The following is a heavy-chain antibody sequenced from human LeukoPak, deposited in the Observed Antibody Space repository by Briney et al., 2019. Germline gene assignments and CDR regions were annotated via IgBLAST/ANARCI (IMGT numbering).Heavy chain of an antibody. D-gene: IGHD3-16*01. J-gene: IGHJ2*01. CDR1: GGSFSGYY. CDR2: INHSGST. Sequence: SETLSLTCAVYGGSFSGYYWSWIRQPPGKGLEWIGEINHSGSTNYNPSLKSRVTISVDTSKNQFSLKLSSVTAADTAVYYCASWARATPGYFDLWGRGTLVTVSS. CDR3: ASWARATPGYFDL. V-gene: IGHV4-34*01.